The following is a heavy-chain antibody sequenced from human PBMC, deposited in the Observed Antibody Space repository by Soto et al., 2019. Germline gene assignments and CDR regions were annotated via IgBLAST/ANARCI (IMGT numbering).Heavy chain of an antibody. V-gene: IGHV4-4*07. J-gene: IGHJ3*02. CDR2: IYTSGST. D-gene: IGHD3-22*01. CDR3: ARDGNYDSSGYYPFDI. CDR1: GGSISSYY. Sequence: SSETLSLTCTVSGGSISSYYWSWIRQPAGKGLEWIGRIYTSGSTNYNPPLKSRVTMSVDTSKNQFSLKLSSVTAADTAVYYCARDGNYDSSGYYPFDIWGQGTMVTVSS.